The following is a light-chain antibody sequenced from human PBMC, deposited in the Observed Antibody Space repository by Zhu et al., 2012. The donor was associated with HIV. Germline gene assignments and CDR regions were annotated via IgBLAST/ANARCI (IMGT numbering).Light chain of an antibody. CDR2: GAF. V-gene: IGKV3-15*01. CDR3: QQYSDWPLT. J-gene: IGKJ4*01. Sequence: PGERATLSCRASHSVSSTLAWYQQKPGQAPRLLIYGAFTRATGIPARFSGRGSGTEFTLTISSLQSEDFAVYYCQQYSDWPLTFGGGTKVGIK. CDR1: HSVSST.